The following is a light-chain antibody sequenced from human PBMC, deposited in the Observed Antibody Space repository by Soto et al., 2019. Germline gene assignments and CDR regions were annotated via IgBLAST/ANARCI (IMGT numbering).Light chain of an antibody. CDR2: DVT. V-gene: IGLV2-11*01. J-gene: IGLJ3*02. CDR1: SSDVGGYGY. CDR3: CSYAGSSWV. Sequence: QSALTQPRSVSGSPGQSVTISCTGTSSDVGGYGYVSWYQQHSGKAPKLMIYDVTKRPSGVPDRFSGSRSGNTASLTISGLQTDDEADYYCCSYAGSSWVFGGGTQLTVL.